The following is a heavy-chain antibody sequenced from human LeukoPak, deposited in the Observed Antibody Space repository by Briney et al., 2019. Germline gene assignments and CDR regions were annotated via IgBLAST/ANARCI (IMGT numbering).Heavy chain of an antibody. V-gene: IGHV3-53*05. D-gene: IGHD1-26*01. J-gene: IGHJ4*02. CDR2: LYSGGRT. Sequence: GGSLRLSCAASGFTVSSNHMNWVRQAPGKGLEWVSVLYSGGRTYYADAVKGRFTVSRDNSKNTLYLQMNDLRPDDTAVYYCARVLGVGYGATNLAYWGQGTLVTVSS. CDR3: ARVLGVGYGATNLAY. CDR1: GFTVSSNH.